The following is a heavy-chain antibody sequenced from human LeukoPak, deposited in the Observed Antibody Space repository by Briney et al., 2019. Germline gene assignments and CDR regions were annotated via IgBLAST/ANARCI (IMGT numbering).Heavy chain of an antibody. CDR1: GFTVSTYV. Sequence: GGSLRLSCAVSGFTVSTYVMHWVRRAPGEGLVWVSRINHDGSDISYADSVKGRSTISRDNAKNTLYLQMNSLRADDTAIYYCVRVSNFKIDYWGQGTLVTVSS. V-gene: IGHV3-74*01. CDR3: VRVSNFKIDY. CDR2: INHDGSDI. J-gene: IGHJ4*02. D-gene: IGHD5-24*01.